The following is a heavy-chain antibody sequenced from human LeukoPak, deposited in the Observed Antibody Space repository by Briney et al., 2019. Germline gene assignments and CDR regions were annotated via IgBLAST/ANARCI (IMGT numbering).Heavy chain of an antibody. CDR3: ARNPSDSSGYPAL. J-gene: IGHJ4*02. Sequence: HPGRSLRLSCAASGFTFSSYGMHWVRQAPGKGLEWVAVIWYDGSNKYHADSVKGRFTISRDNSKNTLYLQMNSLRAEDTAVYYCARNPSDSSGYPALWGQGTLVTVSS. CDR1: GFTFSSYG. D-gene: IGHD3-22*01. CDR2: IWYDGSNK. V-gene: IGHV3-33*01.